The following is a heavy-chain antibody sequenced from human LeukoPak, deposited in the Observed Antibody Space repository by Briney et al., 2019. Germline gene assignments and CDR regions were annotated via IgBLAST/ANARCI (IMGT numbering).Heavy chain of an antibody. CDR2: ISSGGSTK. Sequence: AGGSLRLSCAASGFTFSSYGMHWVRQAPGKGLGWGAVISSGGSTKYYADSVKGRFTISRDNSKNTLYLQMNSLRAEDTAVYYCAKYHYDRSGFPDYWGQGTLVTVSS. J-gene: IGHJ4*02. D-gene: IGHD3-22*01. V-gene: IGHV3-30*18. CDR3: AKYHYDRSGFPDY. CDR1: GFTFSSYG.